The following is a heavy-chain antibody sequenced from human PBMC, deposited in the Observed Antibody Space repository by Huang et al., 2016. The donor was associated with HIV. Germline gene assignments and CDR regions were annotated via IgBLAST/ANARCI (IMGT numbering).Heavy chain of an antibody. CDR3: ARGSLEYSVSSSLDY. Sequence: QVQLLQSGAEVKKPGSSVKVSCKASGGPFRSYSIAWVRQVPGQGLELMVSLRPVFDSPKYAQKCQGRFRVTADESTSTVYMELRDLRPDDTAVYFCARGSLEYSVSSSLDYWGQGTHVTVSS. J-gene: IGHJ4*02. D-gene: IGHD4-4*01. CDR2: LRPVFDSP. V-gene: IGHV1-69*13. CDR1: GGPFRSYS.